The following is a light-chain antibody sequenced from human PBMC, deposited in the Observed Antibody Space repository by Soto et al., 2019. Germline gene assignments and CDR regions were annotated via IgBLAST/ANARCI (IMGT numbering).Light chain of an antibody. CDR1: QTISSW. V-gene: IGKV1-5*03. Sequence: DIQMTQSPSTLSGSVGDRVTITCRASQTISSWLAWYQQKPGKAPKLLIYKASTLKSGVPSRFSGSGSGTEFTLTISSLQPDDLATYYCQQYSSSSGAFGQGTKVELK. J-gene: IGKJ1*01. CDR2: KAS. CDR3: QQYSSSSGA.